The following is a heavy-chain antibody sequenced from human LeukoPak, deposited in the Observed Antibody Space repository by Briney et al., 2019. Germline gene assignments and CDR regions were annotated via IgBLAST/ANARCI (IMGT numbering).Heavy chain of an antibody. Sequence: GRSQRLSCAASGFTFSSYAMHWVRQAPGKGLEWVAVISYDGSNKYYADSVKGRFTISRDNSKNTLYLQMNSLRAEDTAVYYCARAEGIVGATTEDWGQGTLVTVSS. CDR2: ISYDGSNK. J-gene: IGHJ4*02. D-gene: IGHD1-26*01. CDR3: ARAEGIVGATTED. CDR1: GFTFSSYA. V-gene: IGHV3-30-3*01.